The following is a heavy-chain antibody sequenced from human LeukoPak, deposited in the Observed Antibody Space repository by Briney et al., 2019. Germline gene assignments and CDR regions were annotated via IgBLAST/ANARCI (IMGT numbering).Heavy chain of an antibody. Sequence: PGGSLRLSCTTSGFMFGDYLLNWVRQAPGEGLEWIGFIRTKSHGGTTEYAASVKGRFAISRDDSISIAYLQMNSLKSEDTAVYYCTRHHPGYNWFDPWGQGTLVTVS. CDR3: TRHHPGYNWFDP. D-gene: IGHD1-1*01. J-gene: IGHJ5*02. V-gene: IGHV3-49*04. CDR2: IRTKSHGGTT. CDR1: GFMFGDYL.